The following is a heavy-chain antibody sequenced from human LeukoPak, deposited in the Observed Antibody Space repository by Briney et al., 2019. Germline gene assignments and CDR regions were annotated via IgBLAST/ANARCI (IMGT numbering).Heavy chain of an antibody. D-gene: IGHD6-13*01. CDR2: ISGSGGST. CDR1: GFTFRSHD. CDR3: AKDLTRSSSSGFGP. Sequence: GGSLRLSCAAPGFTFRSHDMSWVRQAPGKGLEWVSAISGSGGSTYYADSVKGRFTISRDNSKNTLYLQMNSLRAEDTAVYYCAKDLTRSSSSGFGPWGQGTLVTVSS. J-gene: IGHJ5*02. V-gene: IGHV3-23*01.